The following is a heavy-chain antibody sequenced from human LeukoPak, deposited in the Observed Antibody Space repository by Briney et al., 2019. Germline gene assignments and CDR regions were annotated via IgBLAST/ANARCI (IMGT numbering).Heavy chain of an antibody. D-gene: IGHD1-1*01. CDR3: AREVTTGTTGDWFDP. CDR2: ISPNSGGT. V-gene: IGHV1-2*04. CDR1: GYTFTGYY. J-gene: IGHJ5*02. Sequence: ASVKVSCKASGYTFTGYYMHWVRQAPGQGLEWMGWISPNSGGTNYAQKFQGWVTMTRDTSISTAYMELSRLRSDDTAVYCCAREVTTGTTGDWFDPWGQGTLVTVSS.